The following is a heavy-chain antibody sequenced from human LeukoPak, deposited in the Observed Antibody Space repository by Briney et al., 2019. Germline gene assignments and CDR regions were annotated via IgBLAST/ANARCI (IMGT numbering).Heavy chain of an antibody. CDR1: GGSISSSSYY. CDR3: ARQIVAPSYFDY. Sequence: SETLSLTCTVSGGSISSSSYYWGWIRQPPGKGLEGIGSIYYRGSTYYNPSLKSRVTISVDTSKTQFSLKLSSVTAADTAVYYCARQIVAPSYFDYWGQGTLVTVSS. J-gene: IGHJ4*02. D-gene: IGHD5-12*01. V-gene: IGHV4-39*01. CDR2: IYYRGST.